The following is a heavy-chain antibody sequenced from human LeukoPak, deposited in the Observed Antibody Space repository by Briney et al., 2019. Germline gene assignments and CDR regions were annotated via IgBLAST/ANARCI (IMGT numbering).Heavy chain of an antibody. J-gene: IGHJ4*02. CDR2: MNPNSGNT. CDR1: GYTFTSYD. D-gene: IGHD6-13*01. CDR3: AREGAAGSTYPY. V-gene: IGHV1-8*03. Sequence: ASVTVSCKASGYTFTSYDINWVRQATGQGLEWMGWMNPNSGNTGYAQKFQGRVTITRNTSISTAYMELSSLRSEDTAVYYCAREGAAGSTYPYWGQGTLVTVSS.